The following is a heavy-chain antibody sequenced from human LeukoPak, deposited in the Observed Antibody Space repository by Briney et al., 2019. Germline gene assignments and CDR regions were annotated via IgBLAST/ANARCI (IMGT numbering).Heavy chain of an antibody. V-gene: IGHV3-23*01. CDR2: ISGSGGST. CDR3: AKDKYSGRARAFDI. D-gene: IGHD1-26*01. Sequence: GGSLRLSCAASGFTFSSYAMSWVRQAPGKGLEGVSAISGSGGSTYYADSVKGRFTISRDNSRNTLYLQMNRLRAEDTAVYYCAKDKYSGRARAFDIWGQGTMVTVSS. J-gene: IGHJ3*02. CDR1: GFTFSSYA.